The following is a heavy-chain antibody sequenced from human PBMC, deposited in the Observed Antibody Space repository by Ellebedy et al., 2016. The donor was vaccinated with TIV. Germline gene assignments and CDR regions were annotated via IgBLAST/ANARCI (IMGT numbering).Heavy chain of an antibody. CDR1: GGSISSYY. CDR2: IYYSGST. D-gene: IGHD2-15*01. Sequence: SETLSLTCTVSGGSISSYYWSWIRQPPGKGLEWIGYIYYSGSTNYNPSHKSRVSISVDTSKNQFSLNLSSVTAADTAVYYCARDCSGGSCYYYYGMDVWGQGTTVTVSS. CDR3: ARDCSGGSCYYYYGMDV. V-gene: IGHV4-59*12. J-gene: IGHJ6*02.